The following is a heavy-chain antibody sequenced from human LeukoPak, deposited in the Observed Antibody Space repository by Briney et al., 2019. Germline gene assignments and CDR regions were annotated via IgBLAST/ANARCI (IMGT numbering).Heavy chain of an antibody. CDR1: GFTFSSYA. V-gene: IGHV3-23*01. Sequence: GGSLRLSCAASGFTFSSYAMSWVRQAPGKGLEWVSAISGSGGSTYYADSVKGRFTISRGNSKNTLYLQMNSLRAEDTAVYYCAKDPLGYSYGNFDYWGQGTLVTVSS. J-gene: IGHJ4*02. D-gene: IGHD5-18*01. CDR3: AKDPLGYSYGNFDY. CDR2: ISGSGGST.